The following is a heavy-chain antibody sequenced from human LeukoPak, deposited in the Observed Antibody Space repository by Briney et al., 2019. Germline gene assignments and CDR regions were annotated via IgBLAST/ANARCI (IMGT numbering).Heavy chain of an antibody. CDR2: ISGSGGST. V-gene: IGHV3-23*01. CDR1: GFTFSSYA. Sequence: GGSLRLSCAASGFTFSSYAMSWVRQAPGKGLEWVSAISGSGGSTYYADPVKGRFTISRDNSKNTLYLQMNSLRAEDTAVYYCASTGARYYYDSSGYYSFDYWGQGTLVTVSS. J-gene: IGHJ4*02. CDR3: ASTGARYYYDSSGYYSFDY. D-gene: IGHD3-22*01.